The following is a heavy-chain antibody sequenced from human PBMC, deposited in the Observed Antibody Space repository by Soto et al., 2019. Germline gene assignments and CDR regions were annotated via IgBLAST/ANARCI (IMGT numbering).Heavy chain of an antibody. CDR1: GFTFSSYW. V-gene: IGHV3-7*03. CDR3: AKGHTGYSYGSLGY. J-gene: IGHJ4*02. Sequence: GGSLRLSCAASGFTFSSYWMSWVRQAPGKGLEWVANIKQDGSEKYYVDSVKGRFTISRDNSKNTLYLQMNSLRAEDTAVYYCAKGHTGYSYGSLGYWGQGTLVTVSS. D-gene: IGHD5-18*01. CDR2: IKQDGSEK.